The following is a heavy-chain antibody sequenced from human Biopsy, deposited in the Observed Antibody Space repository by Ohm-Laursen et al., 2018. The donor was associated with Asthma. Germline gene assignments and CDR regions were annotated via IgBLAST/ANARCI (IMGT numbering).Heavy chain of an antibody. CDR2: VSYDGGVV. D-gene: IGHD3-3*01. CDR1: GFTFGDYW. V-gene: IGHV3-30*18. Sequence: SLRLSCAASGFTFGDYWMSWVRQVPGQGLEWVAVVSYDGGVVHYADSMKGRFTISRDNAKSTLYLQMNRLRTDDTAVYFCAKRRGYSDLTDFDHWGQGTLVTVSS. J-gene: IGHJ4*02. CDR3: AKRRGYSDLTDFDH.